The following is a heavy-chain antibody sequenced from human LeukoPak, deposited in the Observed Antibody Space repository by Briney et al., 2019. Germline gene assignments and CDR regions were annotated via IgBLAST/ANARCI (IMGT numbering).Heavy chain of an antibody. J-gene: IGHJ3*02. CDR1: GYTLTELS. CDR3: ATVALDGGYSIAFDI. V-gene: IGHV1-24*01. D-gene: IGHD4-23*01. CDR2: FDPEDGET. Sequence: ASVKVSCKVSGYTLTELSMHWMRQAPGKGLEWMGGFDPEDGETIYAQKFQGRVTMTEDTSTDTAYMELSSLRSEDTAVYYCATVALDGGYSIAFDIWGQGTMVTVSS.